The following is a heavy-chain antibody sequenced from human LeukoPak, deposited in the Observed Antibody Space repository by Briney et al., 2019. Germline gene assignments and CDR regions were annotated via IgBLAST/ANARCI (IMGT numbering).Heavy chain of an antibody. CDR1: GYTFTSYA. Sequence: EASVTVSCKASGYTFTSYAMHWVRQAPGQRLEWMGWINAGNGNTKYSQKFQGRVTITRDTSASTAYMELSSLRSDDTAVYYCARDPATYYYDSSGYLNWFDPWGQGTLVTVSS. D-gene: IGHD3-22*01. J-gene: IGHJ5*02. CDR3: ARDPATYYYDSSGYLNWFDP. CDR2: INAGNGNT. V-gene: IGHV1-3*01.